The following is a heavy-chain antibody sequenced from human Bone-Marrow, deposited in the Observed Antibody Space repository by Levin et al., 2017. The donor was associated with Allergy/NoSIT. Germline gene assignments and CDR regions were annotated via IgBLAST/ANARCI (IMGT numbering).Heavy chain of an antibody. CDR2: IWYDGSNK. Sequence: GGSLRLSCAASEFTFRNYGMHWVRQAPGKGLEWVAVIWYDGSNKYYADSVKGRFTISRDNSKNTLFLQMNSLRAEDTAVYYCGRDWGYCSSTSCPGVDYYYPMDGWGQGTTVTVSS. D-gene: IGHD2-2*01. J-gene: IGHJ6*02. CDR1: EFTFRNYG. V-gene: IGHV3-33*01. CDR3: GRDWGYCSSTSCPGVDYYYPMDG.